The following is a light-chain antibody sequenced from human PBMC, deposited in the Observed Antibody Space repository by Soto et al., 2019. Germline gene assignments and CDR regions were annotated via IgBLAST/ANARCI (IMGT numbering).Light chain of an antibody. CDR3: QQYGSSPPGT. Sequence: EIVLTQSPGTLSLSPGERATLSCRASQSVSSSYLAWYQQHPGQAPRLLIYGASSRATGIPDRFSGSGSGTDFALTISRLEPEDFALYYCQQYGSSPPGTFGQGTTVEIK. J-gene: IGKJ1*01. CDR1: QSVSSSY. V-gene: IGKV3-20*01. CDR2: GAS.